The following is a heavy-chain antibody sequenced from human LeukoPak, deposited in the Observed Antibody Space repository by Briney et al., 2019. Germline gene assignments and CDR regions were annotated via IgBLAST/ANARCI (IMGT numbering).Heavy chain of an antibody. CDR3: ARDPGSSAFDY. D-gene: IGHD5/OR15-5a*01. J-gene: IGHJ4*02. Sequence: SGGSQRLSCAASGFTFTNYWMTWVRQAPGKGLEFVANINQDESVKNYVDSVKGRFTISRDNAENSLHLQMNSLRVEDTAVYYCARDPGSSAFDYWGQGTLVTVSS. CDR1: GFTFTNYW. V-gene: IGHV3-7*01. CDR2: INQDESVK.